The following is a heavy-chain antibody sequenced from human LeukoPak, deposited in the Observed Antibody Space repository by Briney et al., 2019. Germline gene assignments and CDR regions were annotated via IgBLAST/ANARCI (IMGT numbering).Heavy chain of an antibody. D-gene: IGHD2-8*01. V-gene: IGHV3-13*05. Sequence: GGSLRLSCAASRFTLSRNDMHWVRQPTGKGLEWVSAFGSAGDPYYPASVKGRFTISRENAKNSLYHQMNSLRAGDTAVYYCVIESNESPRAFDYWGQGTLVIVSS. J-gene: IGHJ4*02. CDR2: FGSAGDP. CDR1: RFTLSRND. CDR3: VIESNESPRAFDY.